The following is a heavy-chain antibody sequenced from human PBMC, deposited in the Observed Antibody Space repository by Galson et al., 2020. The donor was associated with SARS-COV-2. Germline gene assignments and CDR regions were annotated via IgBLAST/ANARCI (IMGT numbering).Heavy chain of an antibody. J-gene: IGHJ3*02. Sequence: GEYLKISCAASGFTVTSNSMSWVRQVPGKGLEWVSVIYSGGDNTHYADSVQGRFSISRDSSKNTLNLQMNSLRADDTAVYYCARVLGDDYNRNRLDIWGQGTMVTVSS. CDR1: GFTVTSNS. V-gene: IGHV3-66*01. CDR3: ARVLGDDYNRNRLDI. CDR2: IYSGGDNT. D-gene: IGHD4-4*01.